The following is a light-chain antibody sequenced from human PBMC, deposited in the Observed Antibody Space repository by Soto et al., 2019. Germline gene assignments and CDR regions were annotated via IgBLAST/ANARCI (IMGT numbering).Light chain of an antibody. CDR2: EVS. J-gene: IGLJ1*01. Sequence: QSVLTQPASVSGSPGQSITISCTGTSSDVGGYNYVSWYQQHPGKAPKLMIYEVSNRPSGVSNRFSGSKSGNTASLTISGLQAEDEADYYCRSYTSTSTPPYVFGTGTKVTVL. V-gene: IGLV2-14*01. CDR1: SSDVGGYNY. CDR3: RSYTSTSTPPYV.